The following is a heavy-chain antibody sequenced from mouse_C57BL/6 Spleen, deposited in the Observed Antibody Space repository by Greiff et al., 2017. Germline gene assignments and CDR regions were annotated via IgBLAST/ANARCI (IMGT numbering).Heavy chain of an antibody. J-gene: IGHJ3*01. CDR3: ARSHGYCEAWFAY. V-gene: IGHV1-55*01. CDR1: GYTFTSYW. Sequence: VQLQQSGAELVKPGASVKMSCKASGYTFTSYWITWVKQTPGQGLEWIGDIYPGSGSTNYNEKFKCKATLTVDTSSSTAYMQLSSLTSEDSAVYYCARSHGYCEAWFAYWGQGTLVTVSA. CDR2: IYPGSGST. D-gene: IGHD2-3*01.